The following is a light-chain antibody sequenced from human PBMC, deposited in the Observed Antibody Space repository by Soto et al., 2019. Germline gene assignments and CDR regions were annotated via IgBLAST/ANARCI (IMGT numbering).Light chain of an antibody. V-gene: IGKV3-15*01. CDR2: GSS. CDR1: QTINNN. J-gene: IGKJ1*01. Sequence: ETVMTQSPATRSVSPGEGATLSCRASQTINNNLAWYQQKPGQAPRLLIYGSSRRATGVPARFSGSGSGTEFTLTISSLQSEDFAVYYCQHYNNGPRFGQGTKVDVK. CDR3: QHYNNGPR.